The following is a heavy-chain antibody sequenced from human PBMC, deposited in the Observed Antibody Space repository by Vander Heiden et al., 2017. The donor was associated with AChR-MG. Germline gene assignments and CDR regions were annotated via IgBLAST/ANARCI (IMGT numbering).Heavy chain of an antibody. CDR2: RNQAGSQR. V-gene: IGHV3-7*01. D-gene: IGHD6-13*01. CDR1: GCNFTSFW. Sequence: EVEMVESGGGLVQPGGSLRLSCAASGCNFTSFWMSWVRQATGTGLEWVANRNQAGSQRYSASSVRGRLTISRDKEKKSVYLEMNSLRSEDKAVYFCSAGEACDI. J-gene: IGHJ3*02. CDR3: SAGEACDI.